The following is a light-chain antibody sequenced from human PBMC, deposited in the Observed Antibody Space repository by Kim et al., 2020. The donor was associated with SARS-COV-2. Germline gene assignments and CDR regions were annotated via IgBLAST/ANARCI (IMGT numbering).Light chain of an antibody. V-gene: IGKV1-16*01. CDR2: AAS. Sequence: ASVGDTVTITCRASQGVANSLAWFPQKPGKAPKSLIYAASTLQTGVPSRFSGTGSRTYFTLTISSLQPEDSATYYCQQYNTYTWTFGQGTKVDIK. CDR1: QGVANS. J-gene: IGKJ1*01. CDR3: QQYNTYTWT.